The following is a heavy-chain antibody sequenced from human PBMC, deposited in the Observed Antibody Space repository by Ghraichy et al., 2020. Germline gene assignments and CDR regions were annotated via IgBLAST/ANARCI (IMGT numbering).Heavy chain of an antibody. CDR2: INHSGST. J-gene: IGHJ4*02. Sequence: ESLNISCAVYGGSFSGYYWSWIRQPPGKGLEWIGEINHSGSTNYNPSLKSRVTISVDTSKNQFSLKLSSVTAADTAVYYCARGSPTMIVVINPFFDYWGQGTLVTVSS. D-gene: IGHD3-22*01. CDR1: GGSFSGYY. CDR3: ARGSPTMIVVINPFFDY. V-gene: IGHV4-34*01.